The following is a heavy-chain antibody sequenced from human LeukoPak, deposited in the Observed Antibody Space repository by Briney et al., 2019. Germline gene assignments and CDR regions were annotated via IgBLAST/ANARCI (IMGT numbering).Heavy chain of an antibody. CDR2: ISAYNGNT. Sequence: ASVKVSCKASGYTFTSYGISWVRQAPGQGLEWMGWISAYNGNTNYAQKLQGRVTMTTDTSTSTAYMELRSLRSEDTAVYYCARGNYYGSGSYTVVDVWGKGTTVTVSS. CDR3: ARGNYYGSGSYTVVDV. D-gene: IGHD3-10*01. CDR1: GYTFTSYG. J-gene: IGHJ6*04. V-gene: IGHV1-18*01.